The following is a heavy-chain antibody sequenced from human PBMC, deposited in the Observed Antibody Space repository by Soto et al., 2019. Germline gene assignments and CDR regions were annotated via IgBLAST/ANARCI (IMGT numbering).Heavy chain of an antibody. CDR3: VRDGISGAEPFDI. D-gene: IGHD1-20*01. J-gene: IGHJ3*02. CDR1: GYTFINYG. Sequence: ASVKVSCKASGYTFINYGISWVRQAPGQGLEWMGWISAYNGNLNYAPKIQGRVTMTTDASTTTAYTELRSLRSDDTAVYYCVRDGISGAEPFDIWGQGTMVTVSS. CDR2: ISAYNGNL. V-gene: IGHV1-18*01.